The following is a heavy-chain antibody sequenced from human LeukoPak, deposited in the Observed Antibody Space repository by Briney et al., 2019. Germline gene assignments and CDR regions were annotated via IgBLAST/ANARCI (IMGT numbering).Heavy chain of an antibody. D-gene: IGHD3-22*01. CDR3: ARDLGQYYDTSDNWFDP. CDR2: IYHDGSST. V-gene: IGHV3-74*01. Sequence: GGSLRLSCATSGFTFSTFWMHWVRQAPGKGLVWVSRIYHDGSSTNYADSVKGRFTISRDNAKNTLYLQMNSLRAEDTAVYYCARDLGQYYDTSDNWFDPWGQGTLVTVSS. CDR1: GFTFSTFW. J-gene: IGHJ5*02.